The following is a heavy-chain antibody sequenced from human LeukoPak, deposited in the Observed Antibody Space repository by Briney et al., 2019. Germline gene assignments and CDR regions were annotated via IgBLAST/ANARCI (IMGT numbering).Heavy chain of an antibody. CDR2: INPSGGST. V-gene: IGHV1-46*01. Sequence: ASVKVSCKASGYSFTSYFMHFVRQAPGQGLDFMEIINPSGGSTSYAQKFQGRVTMTRDTSTSTVYMELSSLRSQDTAVYYCARDSADYGDYDYWGQGTLVTVSS. J-gene: IGHJ4*02. D-gene: IGHD4-17*01. CDR1: GYSFTSYF. CDR3: ARDSADYGDYDY.